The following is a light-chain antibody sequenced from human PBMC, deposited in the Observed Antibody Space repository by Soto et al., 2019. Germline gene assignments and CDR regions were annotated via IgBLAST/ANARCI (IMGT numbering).Light chain of an antibody. J-gene: IGKJ1*01. CDR2: GAS. CDR1: QSVSSN. CDR3: QQYGSSGT. V-gene: IGKV3-15*01. Sequence: EIVMTQSPATLSVSPGERATLSCRASQSVSSNLAWYQQKPGQAPRLLIYGASTRATGIPARFSGSGSGTDFTLLISSLEPGDFAVYYCQQYGSSGTFGQAAKVDIK.